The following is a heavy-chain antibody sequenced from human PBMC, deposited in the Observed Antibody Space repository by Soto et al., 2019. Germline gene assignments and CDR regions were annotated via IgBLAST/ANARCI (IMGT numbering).Heavy chain of an antibody. V-gene: IGHV1-8*01. CDR1: GYTFTHFD. CDR3: ARDSSSSWLVSGY. Sequence: GSVKDPWNXSGYTFTHFDINRVRKFTGQGLEWMGWMNPNSGNTGYAQKFQGRVTMTRNTSISTAYMELSSLRSEDTAVYYCARDSSSSWLVSGYWGQGTLVTVSS. CDR2: MNPNSGNT. J-gene: IGHJ4*02. D-gene: IGHD6-13*01.